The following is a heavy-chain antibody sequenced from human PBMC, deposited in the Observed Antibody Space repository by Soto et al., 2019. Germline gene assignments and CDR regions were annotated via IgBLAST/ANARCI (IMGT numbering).Heavy chain of an antibody. CDR2: ISSGGNDI. CDR3: ARMAY. J-gene: IGHJ4*02. Sequence: GGSLRLSCEASGFPFSRYSLNWVCQAQGQGLEWVSSISSGGNDISYAESVEGRFFTSRDNVNNVLYLDINNLRSEDMAVYYCARMAYWGQGTLVTVSS. V-gene: IGHV3-21*06. CDR1: GFPFSRYS.